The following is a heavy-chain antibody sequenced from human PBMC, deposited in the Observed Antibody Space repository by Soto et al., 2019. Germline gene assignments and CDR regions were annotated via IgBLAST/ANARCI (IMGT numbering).Heavy chain of an antibody. J-gene: IGHJ5*02. CDR1: GFTFSSYA. V-gene: IGHV3-30-3*01. D-gene: IGHD3-9*01. Sequence: PGWSMRLSCAASGFTFSSYAMHWVRQAPGKGLEWVAVISYDGSNKYYADSVKGRFTISRDNSKNTLYLQMNSLRAEDTAVYYCALDHDRDGSPPALCASWGQGSLVT. CDR3: ALDHDRDGSPPALCAS. CDR2: ISYDGSNK.